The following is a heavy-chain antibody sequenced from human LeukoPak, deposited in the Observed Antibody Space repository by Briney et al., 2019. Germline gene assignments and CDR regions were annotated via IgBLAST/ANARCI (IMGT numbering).Heavy chain of an antibody. D-gene: IGHD4-17*01. CDR2: IYYSGST. J-gene: IGHJ6*03. CDR3: ARRNYGEVGYYYYMDV. V-gene: IGHV4-39*07. CDR1: GGSISSISSY. Sequence: SETLSLTCTVSGGSISSISSYWGWIRQSPGKGLVWIGSIYYSGSTYYNPSLKSRVTISVDTSKNQFSLKLSSVTAADTAVYYCARRNYGEVGYYYYMDVWGKGTTVTVSS.